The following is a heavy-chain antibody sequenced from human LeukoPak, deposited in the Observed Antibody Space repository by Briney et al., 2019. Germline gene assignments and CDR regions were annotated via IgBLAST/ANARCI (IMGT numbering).Heavy chain of an antibody. CDR3: AKDNWATYDSSGYTDY. Sequence: GGSLRLSCAASGFTFSSYGMSWVRQAPGKGLEWVSAISGSGGSTYYADSMKGRFTISRDNSKNTLYLQMNSLRAEDTAVYYCAKDNWATYDSSGYTDYWGQGTLVTVSS. V-gene: IGHV3-23*01. CDR1: GFTFSSYG. D-gene: IGHD3-22*01. CDR2: ISGSGGST. J-gene: IGHJ4*02.